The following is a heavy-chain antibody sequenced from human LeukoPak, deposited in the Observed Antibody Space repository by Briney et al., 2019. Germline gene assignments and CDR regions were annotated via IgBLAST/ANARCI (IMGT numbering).Heavy chain of an antibody. J-gene: IGHJ6*02. CDR1: GFTFNYAW. D-gene: IGHD3-10*01. V-gene: IGHV3-23*01. CDR3: TKDGRSVRGVIQSNGMDV. CDR2: ISGSGINT. Sequence: GGSLRLSCAASGFTFNYAWMSWVRQAPGKGLEWVSAISGSGINTYYADSVKGRFTISRDNSKNTLYLQMNSLRDEDTAVYYCTKDGRSVRGVIQSNGMDVWGQGTTVTVSS.